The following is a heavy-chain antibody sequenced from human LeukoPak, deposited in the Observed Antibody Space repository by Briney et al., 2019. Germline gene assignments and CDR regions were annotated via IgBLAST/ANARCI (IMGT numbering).Heavy chain of an antibody. J-gene: IGHJ4*02. V-gene: IGHV4-61*02. D-gene: IGHD3-10*01. Sequence: PSQTLSLTCTVSGGSISSGSYYWSWIRQPAGKGLEWIGRIYTSGSTNYNPSLKSRVTISVDTSKNQFSLKLSSVTAADTAVYYCARSPSRGPYYFDYWGQGTLVTVSS. CDR3: ARSPSRGPYYFDY. CDR2: IYTSGST. CDR1: GGSISSGSYY.